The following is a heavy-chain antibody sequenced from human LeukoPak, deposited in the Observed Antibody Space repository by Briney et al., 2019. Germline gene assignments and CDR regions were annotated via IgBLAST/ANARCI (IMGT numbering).Heavy chain of an antibody. CDR3: NQSGHDDFWSGYFDY. CDR1: GFTVSSNE. Sequence: PGGSLRLSCAASGFTVSSNEMSWVRQAPGKGLEWVSSISGGSTYYADSRKGRFTISRDNSKNTLHLQMNSLRAEDTAVYYCNQSGHDDFWSGYFDYWGEGTLVTVSS. D-gene: IGHD3-3*01. CDR2: ISGGST. V-gene: IGHV3-38-3*01. J-gene: IGHJ4*02.